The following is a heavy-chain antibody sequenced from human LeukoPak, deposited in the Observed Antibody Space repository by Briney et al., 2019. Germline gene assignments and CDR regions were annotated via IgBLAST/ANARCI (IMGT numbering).Heavy chain of an antibody. D-gene: IGHD2-21*01. J-gene: IGHJ4*02. CDR2: INGSGGT. CDR3: ARHVMGDSNYFDY. V-gene: IGHV4-61*02. CDR1: GGSISSGSHY. Sequence: SETLSLTCTVSGGSISSGSHYWSWIRQPAGKGLEWIGRINGSGGTNYNPSLKSRLTISVDTSKNQFSLKLSSVTAADTAVYYCARHVMGDSNYFDYWGQGTLVTVSS.